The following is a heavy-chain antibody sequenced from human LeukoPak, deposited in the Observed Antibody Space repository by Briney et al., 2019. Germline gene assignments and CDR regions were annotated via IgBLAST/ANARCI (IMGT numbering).Heavy chain of an antibody. CDR3: ARDLKVVVPAAKEWGVFWFDP. V-gene: IGHV3-11*05. J-gene: IGHJ5*02. CDR1: GFTFSDYY. D-gene: IGHD2-2*01. Sequence: TGGSLRLSCAASGFTFSDYYMSWFRQAPGKGLEWVSYISYSSSYTNYEDSVKGRFTISRDNSKNSLYLQMNSLRAEDTAVYYCARDLKVVVPAAKEWGVFWFDPWGQGTLVTVSS. CDR2: ISYSSSYT.